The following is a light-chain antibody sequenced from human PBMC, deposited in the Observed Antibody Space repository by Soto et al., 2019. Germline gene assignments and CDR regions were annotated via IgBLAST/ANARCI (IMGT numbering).Light chain of an antibody. CDR1: QSISTY. V-gene: IGKV1-39*01. CDR2: AAS. J-gene: IGKJ1*01. CDR3: QQSYSTLWT. Sequence: DIHMTQSRSSLSASVGDRVTITCRASQSISTYLNWYQQKPGKAPKLLISAASSLQSGVPSRFSGSGSGTDFTLTINSLQPEDFATYYCQQSYSTLWTFGRGTKVDIK.